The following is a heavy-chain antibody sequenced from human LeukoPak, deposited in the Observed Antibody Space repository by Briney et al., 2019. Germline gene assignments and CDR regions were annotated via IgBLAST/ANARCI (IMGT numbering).Heavy chain of an antibody. CDR1: GFTVSSNY. CDR2: IYSGGST. J-gene: IGHJ6*02. D-gene: IGHD3-16*01. V-gene: IGHV3-53*01. Sequence: GGSPRLSCAASGFTVSSNYMSWVRQAPGKGLEWVSVIYSGGSTYYADSVKGRFTISRDNSKNTLYLQMNSLRAEDTAVYYCARDLEGESHPHYYYGMDVWGQGTTVTVSS. CDR3: ARDLEGESHPHYYYGMDV.